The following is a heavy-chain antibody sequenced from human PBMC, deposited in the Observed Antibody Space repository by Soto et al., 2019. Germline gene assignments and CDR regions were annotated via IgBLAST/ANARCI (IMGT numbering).Heavy chain of an antibody. V-gene: IGHV3-23*01. Sequence: PGGSLRLSCAASGFTFSSYAMSWVRQAPGKGLEWVSAISGSGGSTYYADSVKGRFTISRDNSKNTLYLRMNSLRAEDTAVYYCAKYYFWSGYPLDYFDYWGQGTLVTVSS. CDR3: AKYYFWSGYPLDYFDY. CDR1: GFTFSSYA. J-gene: IGHJ4*02. D-gene: IGHD3-3*01. CDR2: ISGSGGST.